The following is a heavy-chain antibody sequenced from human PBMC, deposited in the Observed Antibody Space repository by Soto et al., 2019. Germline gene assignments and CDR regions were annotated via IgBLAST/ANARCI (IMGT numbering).Heavy chain of an antibody. Sequence: DVQLLESGGGLVQPGGSLRLSCAASGFSFSKYAMIWVRQAPGKGQEWVSGITGSGGTIEYAASVKGRFTISRDNSKNTVDLQMNSLRAEDTDMYYCAKDAVPGDGLWLVADWGQGTLFTVS. D-gene: IGHD2-21*02. J-gene: IGHJ4*02. CDR2: ITGSGGTI. CDR3: AKDAVPGDGLWLVAD. CDR1: GFSFSKYA. V-gene: IGHV3-23*01.